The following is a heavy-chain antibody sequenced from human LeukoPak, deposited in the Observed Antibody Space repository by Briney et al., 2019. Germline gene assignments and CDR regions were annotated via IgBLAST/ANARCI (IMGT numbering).Heavy chain of an antibody. J-gene: IGHJ4*02. CDR2: IWNDGSNT. Sequence: PGGSLRLSCAASGFIFSDYGMHWVRQAPGKGLEWVAVIWNDGSNTYYGDSVKGLFTISRDNAKNSLFLQMNSLRDGDTAVYSCARGGDGAPFYPDYWGQGTLVTVSS. D-gene: IGHD4/OR15-4a*01. CDR1: GFIFSDYG. CDR3: ARGGDGAPFYPDY. V-gene: IGHV3-33*01.